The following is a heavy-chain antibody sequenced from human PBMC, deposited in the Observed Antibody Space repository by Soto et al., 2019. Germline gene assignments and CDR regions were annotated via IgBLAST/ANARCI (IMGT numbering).Heavy chain of an antibody. CDR1: GFTFSSYS. CDR3: ARDLDVGFLEWWLWYFDL. V-gene: IGHV3-21*01. Sequence: GGSLRLSCAASGFTFSSYSMNWVRQAPGKGLEWVSSISSSSSYIYYADSVKGRFTISRDNAKSSLYLQMNSLRAEDTAVYYCARDLDVGFLEWWLWYFDLWGRGTLVTVSS. D-gene: IGHD3-3*01. CDR2: ISSSSSYI. J-gene: IGHJ2*01.